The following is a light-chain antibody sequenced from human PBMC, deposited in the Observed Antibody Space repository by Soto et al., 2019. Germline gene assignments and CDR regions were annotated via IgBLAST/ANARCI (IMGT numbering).Light chain of an antibody. CDR2: GAS. CDR3: QQYNNWPPIS. J-gene: IGKJ5*01. V-gene: IGKV3-15*01. Sequence: EIVMTQSPATLSVSPGERATLSCRASQSVSSNLAWYQQKPGQAPRLPIYGASTRATGITARFSSSWSGTEFNLTISSLQSEDFAVYYCQQYNNWPPISFGQGTRLEIK. CDR1: QSVSSN.